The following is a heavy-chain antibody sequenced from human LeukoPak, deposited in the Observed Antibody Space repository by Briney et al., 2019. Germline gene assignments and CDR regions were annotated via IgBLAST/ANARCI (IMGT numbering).Heavy chain of an antibody. CDR2: IIPILGIA. D-gene: IGHD3-22*01. Sequence: ASVKVSRKASGGTFSSYTISWVGQAPGQGLEWMGRIIPILGIANYAQKFQGRVTITADKSTSTAYMELSSLRSEDTAVYYCARALPGRITTIVVGGGAFDIWGQGTMVTVSS. V-gene: IGHV1-69*02. CDR1: GGTFSSYT. J-gene: IGHJ3*02. CDR3: ARALPGRITTIVVGGGAFDI.